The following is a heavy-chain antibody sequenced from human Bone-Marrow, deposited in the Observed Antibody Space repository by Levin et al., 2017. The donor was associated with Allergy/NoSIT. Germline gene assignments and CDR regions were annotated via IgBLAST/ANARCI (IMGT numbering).Heavy chain of an antibody. CDR2: IKEDGSEK. Sequence: GGSLRLSCAASGFTFGNYWMAWVRQAPEKGLESVATIKEDGSEKYYVDSVKGRFTISRDNAENSLLLQMDSLRAEDTAVYYCVRGPLRAATGTDWGQGTLVTVSS. D-gene: IGHD6-13*01. J-gene: IGHJ4*02. CDR3: VRGPLRAATGTD. V-gene: IGHV3-7*01. CDR1: GFTFGNYW.